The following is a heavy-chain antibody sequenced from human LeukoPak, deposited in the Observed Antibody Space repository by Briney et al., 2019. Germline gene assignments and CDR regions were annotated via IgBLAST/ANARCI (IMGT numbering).Heavy chain of an antibody. V-gene: IGHV1-69*13. CDR3: ACPQTGTTTLNAFDI. CDR2: TIPIFGTA. Sequence: SVKVSCKASGGTFSSYAISWVRQAPGQGLEWMGGTIPIFGTANYAQKFQGRVTIIADESTSTAYMELSSLRSEDTAVYYCACPQTGTTTLNAFDIWGQGTMVTVSS. D-gene: IGHD1-7*01. J-gene: IGHJ3*02. CDR1: GGTFSSYA.